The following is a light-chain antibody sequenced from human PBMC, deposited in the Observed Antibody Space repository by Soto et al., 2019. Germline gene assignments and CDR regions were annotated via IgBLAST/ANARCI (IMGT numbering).Light chain of an antibody. CDR1: QSVSSS. V-gene: IGKV3-11*01. CDR2: DAS. Sequence: EIVLTQSPDTLSLSPGERATLSCRASQSVSSSLAWYQQKPGQAPRLLIYDASNGATGIPARFSGSGSGTDFTITISSLEPEDFAVYYCQQRSNWPPEVTFGPGTKVDIK. J-gene: IGKJ3*01. CDR3: QQRSNWPPEVT.